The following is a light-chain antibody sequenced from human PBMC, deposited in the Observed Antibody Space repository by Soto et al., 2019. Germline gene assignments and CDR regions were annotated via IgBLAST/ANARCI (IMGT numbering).Light chain of an antibody. CDR3: CSYTPISSLV. Sequence: QSVLTQPASVSASPGQSITISCTGASSDVGGYNSVSWYQQRPGKAPKLMIYEVRNRPSGVSGRFSGSKSGNTASLTISGLQTDDDSSYDGCSYTPISSLVFGAGTKLTVL. J-gene: IGLJ3*02. CDR2: EVR. CDR1: SSDVGGYNS. V-gene: IGLV2-14*01.